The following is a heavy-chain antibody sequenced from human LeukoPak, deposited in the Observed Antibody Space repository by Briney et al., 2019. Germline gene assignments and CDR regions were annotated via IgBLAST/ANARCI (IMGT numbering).Heavy chain of an antibody. Sequence: PSETLSLTCAVYGGSFSGYYWSWIRQPPGKGLEWIGEINHSGSTNYNPSLESRVTISVDTSKNQFSLKLSSVTAADTAVYYCARDAPGRAVAGNDYWGQGTLVTVSS. CDR1: GGSFSGYY. V-gene: IGHV4-34*01. J-gene: IGHJ4*02. D-gene: IGHD6-19*01. CDR2: INHSGST. CDR3: ARDAPGRAVAGNDY.